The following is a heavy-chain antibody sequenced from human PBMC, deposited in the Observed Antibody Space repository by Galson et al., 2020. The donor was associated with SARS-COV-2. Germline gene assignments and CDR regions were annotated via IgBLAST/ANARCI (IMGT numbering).Heavy chain of an antibody. CDR2: IYFKGSS. J-gene: IGHJ5*02. Sequence: ASETLSLTCTVSGASIASYYWSWIRQSPGKGLEWIGYIYFKGSSNYNPSLESRATISIDTSKNQFSLILRSVTAADTAVYYCARETTYGSYESSGFFPRWLDPWGQGTLVTVSS. CDR3: ARETTYGSYESSGFFPRWLDP. CDR1: GASIASYY. V-gene: IGHV4-59*01. D-gene: IGHD3-22*01.